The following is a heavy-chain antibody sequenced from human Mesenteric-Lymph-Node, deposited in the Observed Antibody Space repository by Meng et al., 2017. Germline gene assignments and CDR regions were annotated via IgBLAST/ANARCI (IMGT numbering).Heavy chain of an antibody. CDR3: ARGLLSGWFYFDY. Sequence: SETLSLTCAVSGGSISSSHWWSWVRQPPGKGLEWIGEIYHSGSTNSNPSLKSRVTMSVDKSKNQFSLKLSSVTAADTAVYYCARGLLSGWFYFDYWGLGTLVTVSS. J-gene: IGHJ4*02. V-gene: IGHV4-4*02. CDR1: GGSISSSHW. CDR2: IYHSGST. D-gene: IGHD6-19*01.